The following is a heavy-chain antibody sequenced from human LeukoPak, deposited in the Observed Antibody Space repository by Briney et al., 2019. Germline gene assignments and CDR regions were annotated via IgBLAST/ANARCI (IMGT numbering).Heavy chain of an antibody. CDR3: AKAHPGFDY. CDR2: IGSSSTFI. V-gene: IGHV3-21*01. Sequence: GGSLRLSCAASGFTFTRYTMNWVRQAPGKGLEWVSSIGSSSTFIYYADSVKGRFTISRDNAKNSLFLQMNSLRADDTAEYYCAKAHPGFDYWGQGTLVTVSS. CDR1: GFTFTRYT. J-gene: IGHJ4*02.